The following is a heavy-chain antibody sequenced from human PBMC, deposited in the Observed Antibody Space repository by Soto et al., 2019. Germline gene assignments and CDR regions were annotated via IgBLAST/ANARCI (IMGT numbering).Heavy chain of an antibody. CDR2: ISPDSGGT. J-gene: IGHJ4*02. V-gene: IGHV1-2*02. Sequence: GASVKVSCKASGSTFTGYYMHWVRQAPGQGLEWMGWISPDSGGTNYAQKFQGRVTMTRDTSITTAYMELTSLRSDDTAVYFCARDSGYCTSTSCYYFDSWGQGSQVTVSS. D-gene: IGHD2-2*01. CDR1: GSTFTGYY. CDR3: ARDSGYCTSTSCYYFDS.